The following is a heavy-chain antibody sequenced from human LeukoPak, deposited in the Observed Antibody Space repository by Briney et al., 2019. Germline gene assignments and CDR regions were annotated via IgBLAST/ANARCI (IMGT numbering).Heavy chain of an antibody. CDR1: GGSISSSSYY. CDR2: IYYSGST. V-gene: IGHV4-39*07. D-gene: IGHD1-7*01. Sequence: SETLSLTCTVSGGSISSSSYYWGWIRQPPGKGLEWIGSIYYSGSTNNNPSLKSRVTISVDTSKNQFSLKLSSVTAADTAVYYCARSLYELELRSIWFDPWGQGTLVTVSS. J-gene: IGHJ5*02. CDR3: ARSLYELELRSIWFDP.